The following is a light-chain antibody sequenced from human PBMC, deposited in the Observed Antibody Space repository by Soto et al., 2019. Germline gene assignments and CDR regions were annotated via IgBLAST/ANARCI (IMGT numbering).Light chain of an antibody. CDR1: QTVGSR. CDR3: HQRRSWPRT. Sequence: ETLMTQSPANLSLSPGETATLSCRARQTVGSRLAWYQHKPGQAPRLLIYDSSNRATGIPARFSGSGSGTDFTLTISSLEPEDFAVYYCHQRRSWPRTFGQGTKVDIK. CDR2: DSS. V-gene: IGKV3-11*01. J-gene: IGKJ1*01.